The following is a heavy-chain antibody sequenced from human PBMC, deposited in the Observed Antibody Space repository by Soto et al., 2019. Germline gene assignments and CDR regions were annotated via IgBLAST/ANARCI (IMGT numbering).Heavy chain of an antibody. V-gene: IGHV3-30*18. D-gene: IGHD4-17*01. Sequence: QEQLVESGGGMVQPGTSLRLSCAASGFTFSTYGMHWVRQAPGKGLEWVAVTSHDGSNKFYADSVKGRFSISRDDSKNTVFLQMNSLRAEDTAVYYCAKDRRDYGDSLVNNYFDPWGQGTLVTVSS. CDR3: AKDRRDYGDSLVNNYFDP. CDR1: GFTFSTYG. CDR2: TSHDGSNK. J-gene: IGHJ5*02.